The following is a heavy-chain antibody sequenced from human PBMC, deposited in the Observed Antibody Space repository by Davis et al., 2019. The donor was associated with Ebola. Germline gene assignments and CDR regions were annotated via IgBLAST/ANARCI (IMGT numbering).Heavy chain of an antibody. J-gene: IGHJ4*02. Sequence: SVKVSCKASGGTFSSYAISWVRQAPGQGLEWMGGIIPILGIANYAQKFQGRVTITADKSTSTAYMELSSLRSEDTAVYYCARVRQAYGDYPDFDYWGQGTLVTVSS. CDR1: GGTFSSYA. V-gene: IGHV1-69*10. CDR3: ARVRQAYGDYPDFDY. CDR2: IIPILGIA. D-gene: IGHD4-17*01.